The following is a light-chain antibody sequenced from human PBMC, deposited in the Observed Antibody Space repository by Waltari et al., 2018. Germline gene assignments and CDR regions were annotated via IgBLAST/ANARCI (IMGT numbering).Light chain of an antibody. CDR1: SRDVGNYNL. J-gene: IGLJ1*01. V-gene: IGLV2-23*02. CDR2: EVT. Sequence: QSGLTQPASVSGSPGQSTTISCTGASRDVGNYNLVPWYQQYPGKSPNLMVYEVTERTSGVSSRFSGSKSGNTASLTIFGLQSEDEADYYCCSYAGLGIYVFGTGTKVTVL. CDR3: CSYAGLGIYV.